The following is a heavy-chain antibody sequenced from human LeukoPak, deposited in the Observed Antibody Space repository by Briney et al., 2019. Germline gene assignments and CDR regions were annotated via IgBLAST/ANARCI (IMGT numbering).Heavy chain of an antibody. CDR3: AKVLGGYVPFDY. CDR1: GFTFSSYG. D-gene: IGHD3-22*01. CDR2: ISYDGSNK. Sequence: GGSLRLSCAASGFTFSSYGMHWVRQAPGKGLEWVAVISYDGSNKYYADSVKGRFTISRDNSKKTLYLQMNSLRAEDTAVYYCAKVLGGYVPFDYWGQGTLVTVSS. J-gene: IGHJ4*02. V-gene: IGHV3-30*18.